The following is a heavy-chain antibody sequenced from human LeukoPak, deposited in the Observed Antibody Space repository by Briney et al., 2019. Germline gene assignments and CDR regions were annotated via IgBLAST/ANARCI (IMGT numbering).Heavy chain of an antibody. J-gene: IGHJ4*02. CDR1: GGSISSYY. CDR3: ARMAGSSWSDY. CDR2: IYYSGST. V-gene: IGHV4-59*01. Sequence: SETLSPTCTVSGGSISSYYWSWIRQPPGKGLEWIGYIYYSGSTNYNPSLKSRVTISVDTSKNQFSLKLSSVTAADTAVYYCARMAGSSWSDYWGQGTLVTVSS. D-gene: IGHD6-13*01.